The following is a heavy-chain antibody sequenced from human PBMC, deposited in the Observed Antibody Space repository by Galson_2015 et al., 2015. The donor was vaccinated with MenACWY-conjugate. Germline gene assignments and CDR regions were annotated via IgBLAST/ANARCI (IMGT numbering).Heavy chain of an antibody. V-gene: IGHV3-23*01. Sequence: SLRLSCAVSGFTFRNYAMSWVRQAPGKGLEWVSAIAVRGEDSFYADSVKGRFTISRDNSKNRLYLQMNSLRAEDTALYYCAKGGLYYYYGMDVWGQGTTVTVSS. CDR1: GFTFRNYA. CDR2: IAVRGEDS. J-gene: IGHJ6*02. CDR3: AKGGLYYYYGMDV.